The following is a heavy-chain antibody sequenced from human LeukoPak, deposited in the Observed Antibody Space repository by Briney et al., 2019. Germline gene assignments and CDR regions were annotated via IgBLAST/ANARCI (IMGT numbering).Heavy chain of an antibody. CDR3: ARALTRNWFDP. D-gene: IGHD3-9*01. V-gene: IGHV4-31*03. CDR2: IYHSGST. Sequence: PSQTLSLTSTVSGGSIISDGHYWTWIRQHPGKGLELIGFIYHSGSTYPNLSLKSRVDISMDTSKNQFSLTLTSVTAADTAIYFCARALTRNWFDPWGQGTLVTVSS. CDR1: GGSIISDGHY. J-gene: IGHJ5*02.